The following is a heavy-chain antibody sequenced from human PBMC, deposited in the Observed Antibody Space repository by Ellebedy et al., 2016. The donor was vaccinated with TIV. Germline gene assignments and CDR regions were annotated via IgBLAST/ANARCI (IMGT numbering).Heavy chain of an antibody. Sequence: SVKVSCXASGGTFSIYAISWVRQAPGQGLEWMGGIIPISGTANYGQKFQGRVTVTADETTSTAYMELSSLRSEDTAVYYCARVRGIVGAFEYWGQGTLVTVSS. J-gene: IGHJ4*02. CDR2: IIPISGTA. V-gene: IGHV1-69*13. D-gene: IGHD3-22*01. CDR3: ARVRGIVGAFEY. CDR1: GGTFSIYA.